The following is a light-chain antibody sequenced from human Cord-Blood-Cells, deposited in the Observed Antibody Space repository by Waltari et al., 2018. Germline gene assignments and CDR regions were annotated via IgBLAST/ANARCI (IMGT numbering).Light chain of an antibody. Sequence: QSALTQPASMSGSPGQSITISCTVTSSDVGSYNLVSWYQQHPGKAPKLMIYEGSKRPSGVSNRFSGSKSGNTASLTISGFQAEDEADYYCCSYAGSSTWVFGGGTKLTVL. CDR3: CSYAGSSTWV. CDR1: SSDVGSYNL. CDR2: EGS. V-gene: IGLV2-23*01. J-gene: IGLJ3*02.